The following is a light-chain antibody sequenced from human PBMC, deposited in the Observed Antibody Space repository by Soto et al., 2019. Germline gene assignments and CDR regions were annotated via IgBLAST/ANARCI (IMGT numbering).Light chain of an antibody. J-gene: IGKJ1*01. CDR2: GAS. CDR3: QQYRSWPLT. CDR1: QSLSDT. Sequence: EIVMTQSPATLSVSPGERATLSCRASQSLSDTLAWYQQKPGQAPRLLIYGASTRATGIPARFTGSGSGTEFTLNISGLQSEDFAVYYCQQYRSWPLTFGQGTKVEIK. V-gene: IGKV3-15*01.